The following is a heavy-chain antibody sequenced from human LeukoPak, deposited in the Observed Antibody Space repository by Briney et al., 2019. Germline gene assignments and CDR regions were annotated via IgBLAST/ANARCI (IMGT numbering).Heavy chain of an antibody. Sequence: NPSETLSLTCTVSGGSISSSSYYWGWIRQPPGKGLQWIGNIYYSGSTYYNPSLKSRVTISADTSKNQFSLRLSSVTAADTAVYWCARHGDYDDPSHIDYWGQGTLVTVSS. CDR1: GGSISSSSYY. V-gene: IGHV4-39*01. D-gene: IGHD3-16*01. CDR2: IYYSGST. J-gene: IGHJ4*02. CDR3: ARHGDYDDPSHIDY.